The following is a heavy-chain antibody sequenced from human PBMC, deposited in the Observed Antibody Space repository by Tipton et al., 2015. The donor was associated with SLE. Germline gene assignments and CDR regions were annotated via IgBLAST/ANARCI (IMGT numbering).Heavy chain of an antibody. CDR3: ARDLVVVAATPLDY. Sequence: SLRLSCAASGFTFSSYSMNWVRQAPGKGLEWVSSISSSSSYIYYADSVKGRFTISRDNAKNSLYLQMNSLRAEDTAVYYCARDLVVVAATPLDYWGQGTLVTVSS. CDR1: GFTFSSYS. V-gene: IGHV3-21*03. J-gene: IGHJ4*02. D-gene: IGHD2-15*01. CDR2: ISSSSSYI.